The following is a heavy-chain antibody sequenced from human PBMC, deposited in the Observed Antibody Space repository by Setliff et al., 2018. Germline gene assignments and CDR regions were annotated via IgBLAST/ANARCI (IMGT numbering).Heavy chain of an antibody. J-gene: IGHJ4*02. Sequence: ASVKVSCKASGYTFINYEINWVRQATGQGLEWMGGMNPNNGNTGYAQKFQGRVTMTRNTSISTAYMELSSLRSEDTAVYYCARGRAFYYDSSGYFDYWGQGTLVTVYS. D-gene: IGHD3-22*01. V-gene: IGHV1-8*02. CDR1: GYTFINYE. CDR3: ARGRAFYYDSSGYFDY. CDR2: MNPNNGNT.